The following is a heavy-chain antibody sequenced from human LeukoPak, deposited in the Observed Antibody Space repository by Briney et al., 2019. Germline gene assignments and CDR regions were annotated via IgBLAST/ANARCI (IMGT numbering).Heavy chain of an antibody. CDR1: GLTFSSYG. J-gene: IGHJ4*02. CDR2: ISGGGGRA. V-gene: IGHV3-23*01. D-gene: IGHD3-16*01. CDR3: AILLGEFVSGGY. Sequence: GGSLRLSCAASGLTFSSYGMSWVRQAPGKGLEWVSSISGGGGRAYYADSVKGRFTISRDDSKNTLYLQMNSLRADDSAVYYCAILLGEFVSGGYWGQGTLVTVSS.